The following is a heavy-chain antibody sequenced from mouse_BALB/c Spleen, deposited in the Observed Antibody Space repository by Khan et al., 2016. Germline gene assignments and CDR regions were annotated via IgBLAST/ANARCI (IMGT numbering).Heavy chain of an antibody. Sequence: EVQLQESGPGLVKPSQSLSLTCSVTGYSITSGYYWNWIRQFPGNKLEWMGYISYDGYNDYHPSLKNRISITRDTSKNQFFLTLSSVTTEDTATYYCARDGYDGWFAYWGQGTLVTVSA. CDR3: ARDGYDGWFAY. V-gene: IGHV3-6*02. J-gene: IGHJ3*01. CDR1: GYSITSGYY. D-gene: IGHD2-2*01. CDR2: ISYDGYN.